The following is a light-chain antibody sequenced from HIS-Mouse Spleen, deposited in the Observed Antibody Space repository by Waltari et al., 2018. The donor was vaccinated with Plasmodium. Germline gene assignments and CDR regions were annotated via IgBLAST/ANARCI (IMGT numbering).Light chain of an antibody. CDR3: AAWDDSLSGRV. V-gene: IGLV1-47*01. CDR1: SSNLGSNY. Sequence: QSVLTQPPSASGTPAQTVTISCSGSSSNLGSNYVYWYQQLPGTAPKLLSYRNKQRPSGVPDRVSGSKSGTSASLAISGLRSEDEADYYCAAWDDSLSGRVFGGGTKLTVL. CDR2: RNK. J-gene: IGLJ3*02.